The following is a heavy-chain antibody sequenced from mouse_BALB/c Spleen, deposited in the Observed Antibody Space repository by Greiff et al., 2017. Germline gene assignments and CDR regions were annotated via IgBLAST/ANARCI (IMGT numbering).Heavy chain of an antibody. CDR3: TRLGGNYRSWFAY. J-gene: IGHJ3*01. CDR2: IDPETGGT. D-gene: IGHD2-1*01. V-gene: IGHV1-15*01. CDR1: GYTFTDYE. Sequence: VQLQQSGAELVRPGASVTLSCKASGYTFTDYEMHWVKQTPVHGLEWIGAIDPETGGTAYNQKFKGKATLTADKSSSTAYMELRSLTSEDSAVYYCTRLGGNYRSWFAYWGQGTLVTVSA.